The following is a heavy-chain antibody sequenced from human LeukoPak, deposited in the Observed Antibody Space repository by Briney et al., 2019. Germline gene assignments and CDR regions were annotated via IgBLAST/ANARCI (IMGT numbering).Heavy chain of an antibody. J-gene: IGHJ3*02. V-gene: IGHV4-34*01. CDR3: ARRSERRAPGAFDI. Sequence: GSLRLSCAASGFTFSSYEMNWVRQPPGKGLEWIGEINHSGSTNYNPSLKSRVTISVDTSKNQFSLKLSSVTAADTAVYYCARRSERRAPGAFDIWGQGTMVTVSS. CDR1: GFTFSSYE. D-gene: IGHD1-1*01. CDR2: INHSGST.